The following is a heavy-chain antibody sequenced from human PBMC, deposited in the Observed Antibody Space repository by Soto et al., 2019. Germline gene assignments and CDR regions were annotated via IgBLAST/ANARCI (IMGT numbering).Heavy chain of an antibody. CDR1: GFTFSSYG. J-gene: IGHJ6*02. CDR3: AKTDWLPSSEYYYYGMDV. V-gene: IGHV3-30*18. D-gene: IGHD3-9*01. CDR2: ISYDGSNK. Sequence: GGSLRLSCAASGFTFSSYGMHWVRQAPGKGLEWVAVISYDGSNKYYADSVKGRFTISRDNSKNTLYLQMNSLRAEDTAVYYCAKTDWLPSSEYYYYGMDVWGQGTTVTVSS.